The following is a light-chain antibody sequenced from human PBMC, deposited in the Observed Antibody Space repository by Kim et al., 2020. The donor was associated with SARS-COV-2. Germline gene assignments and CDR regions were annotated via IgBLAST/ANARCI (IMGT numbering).Light chain of an antibody. Sequence: DIQMTQSPSTLSASVGDRVTITCRARQNIDRWFTWYQQKPGKAPKVLIYETSTFASGVPSRFSGSGSGKEFTLTISSLQPDDFATYYCQRDHNYFGQGTKLE. CDR2: ETS. V-gene: IGKV1-5*01. J-gene: IGKJ2*01. CDR1: QNIDRW. CDR3: QRDHNY.